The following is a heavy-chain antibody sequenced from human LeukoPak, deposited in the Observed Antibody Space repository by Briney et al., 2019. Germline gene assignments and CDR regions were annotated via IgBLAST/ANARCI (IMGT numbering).Heavy chain of an antibody. CDR3: ARGGAARPDY. V-gene: IGHV3-21*01. D-gene: IGHD6-6*01. Sequence: PGGSLRLSCEASGFSFSVSGMNWVRQAPGKGLEWVAYISSSSTNINYADSVRGRFTISRDNARYSLYLHMDSLRVEDMAVYYCARGGAARPDYWGQGTLVTVSS. CDR1: GFSFSVSG. CDR2: ISSSSTNI. J-gene: IGHJ4*02.